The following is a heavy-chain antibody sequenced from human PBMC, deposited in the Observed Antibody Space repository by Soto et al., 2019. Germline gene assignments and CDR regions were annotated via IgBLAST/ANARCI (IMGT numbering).Heavy chain of an antibody. CDR2: INHSGST. J-gene: IGHJ4*02. CDR3: ARKIGGQWLVLDY. Sequence: QVQLQQWGAGLLKPSETLSLTCAVYGGSFSGYYWSWIRQPPGKGLEWIGEINHSGSTNYNPSLKSRVTISVDTSKNQFSLKLSSVTAADTAVYYCARKIGGQWLVLDYWGQGTLVTVSS. CDR1: GGSFSGYY. D-gene: IGHD6-19*01. V-gene: IGHV4-34*01.